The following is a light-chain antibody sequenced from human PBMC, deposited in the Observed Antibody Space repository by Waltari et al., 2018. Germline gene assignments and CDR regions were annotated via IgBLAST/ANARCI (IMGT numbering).Light chain of an antibody. CDR2: GAS. V-gene: IGKV3-20*01. J-gene: IGKJ2*01. CDR1: QSVSSSY. CDR3: QQYGSFPYT. Sequence: EIVLTQSPGTLSLSPGERGTLSCRASQSVSSSYLAWYQQKPGQAPRLLIYGASSRATGIPDRFSGSGSGTDFTLTISRLEPEDFAVYYCQQYGSFPYTFGQGTKLEIK.